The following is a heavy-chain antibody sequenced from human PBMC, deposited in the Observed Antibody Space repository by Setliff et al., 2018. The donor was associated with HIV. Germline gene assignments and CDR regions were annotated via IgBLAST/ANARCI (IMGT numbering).Heavy chain of an antibody. V-gene: IGHV4-39*02. J-gene: IGHJ6*02. D-gene: IGHD2-21*01. CDR1: GGSISNGNYY. Sequence: SETLSLTCTVSGGSISNGNYYWAWIRQSPGKGLEWIGVGVNSGRSYDNPSLKSRVTVSVDASTNHLSLRLTSVTAADTAVYYCARPIILSVIDGMDVWGQGTKVTVSS. CDR2: GVNSGRS. CDR3: ARPIILSVIDGMDV.